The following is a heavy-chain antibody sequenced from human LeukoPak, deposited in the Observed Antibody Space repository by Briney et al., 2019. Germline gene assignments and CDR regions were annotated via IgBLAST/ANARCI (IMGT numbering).Heavy chain of an antibody. CDR1: GGSISSHY. J-gene: IGHJ6*02. V-gene: IGHV4-59*11. Sequence: SETLSLTCTVSGGSISSHYWTWIRQSPVKGLEWIGYIYYSGTTNSNPSLKSRVTISVDTSKNQFSLQLRSVTAADTAVYYCAREDPQTTVPEGMDVWGQGTTVIVSS. CDR3: AREDPQTTVPEGMDV. D-gene: IGHD4-17*01. CDR2: IYYSGTT.